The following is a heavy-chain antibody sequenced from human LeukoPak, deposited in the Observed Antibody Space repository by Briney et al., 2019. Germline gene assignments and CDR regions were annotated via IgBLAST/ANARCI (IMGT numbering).Heavy chain of an antibody. J-gene: IGHJ4*02. V-gene: IGHV4-59*01. CDR2: IYYSGST. D-gene: IGHD3-10*01. CDR3: ARDGYYGSGSHTAYFDY. Sequence: PSETLSLTCTVSGGSISSYYWSWIRQPPGKGLECIAYIYYSGSTNYNPSLKSRVTISVDTSKNQFSLKLSSVTAADTAVYYCARDGYYGSGSHTAYFDYWGQGTLVTVSS. CDR1: GGSISSYY.